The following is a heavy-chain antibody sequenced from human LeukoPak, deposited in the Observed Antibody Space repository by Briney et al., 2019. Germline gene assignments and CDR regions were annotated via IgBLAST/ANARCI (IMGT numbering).Heavy chain of an antibody. CDR1: GFTFSSYS. D-gene: IGHD1-1*01. Sequence: GGSLRLSCAASGFTFSSYSMNWVRQAPGKGLEWVSAISSSSSYIYYADSVKCLFTISRDNSKNSLYLQLNSMRAEDTAVYYCARGGTADYWGQGTLVTVS. CDR2: ISSSSSYI. V-gene: IGHV3-21*01. J-gene: IGHJ4*02. CDR3: ARGGTADY.